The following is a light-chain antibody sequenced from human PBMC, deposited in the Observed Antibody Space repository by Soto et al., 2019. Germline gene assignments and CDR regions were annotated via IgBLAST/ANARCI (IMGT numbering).Light chain of an antibody. CDR1: QSILNTW. V-gene: IGKV1-5*03. Sequence: DIQMTQSPSTLSASVGDRVTITCRASQSILNTWLAWYQQKPGKAPKLLIYQASSLQSGVPSRFSGTGSGTEFTLTISSLQPDDFATYYCQQYNKYPLTFGQGTKVEIK. CDR3: QQYNKYPLT. CDR2: QAS. J-gene: IGKJ1*01.